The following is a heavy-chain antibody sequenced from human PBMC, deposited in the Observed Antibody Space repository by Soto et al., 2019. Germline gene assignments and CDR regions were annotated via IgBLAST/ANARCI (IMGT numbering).Heavy chain of an antibody. CDR1: GGSFSGYY. J-gene: IGHJ5*02. CDR2: INHSGST. V-gene: IGHV4-34*01. Sequence: SATMSLTSAVYGGSFSGYYWSWIRQPPGKGLEWIGEINHSGSTNYNPSLKSRVTISVDTSKNQFSLKLSSVTAADTAVYYCARMARIAAAGTCWFDPWGQGTLVTVS. CDR3: ARMARIAAAGTCWFDP. D-gene: IGHD6-13*01.